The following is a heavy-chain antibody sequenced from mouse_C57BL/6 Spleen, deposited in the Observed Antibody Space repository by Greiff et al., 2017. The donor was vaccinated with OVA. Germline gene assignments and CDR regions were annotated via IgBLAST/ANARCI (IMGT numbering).Heavy chain of an antibody. J-gene: IGHJ2*01. CDR3: ARVPQNWGFDY. V-gene: IGHV5-16*01. CDR2: INYDGSST. Sequence: DVKLVESAGGLVQPGSSMKLSCTASGFTFSDYYMAWVRQVPEKGLEWVANINYDGSSTYYLDSLKSRFIISRDNAKNILYLQMSSLKSEDTATYYCARVPQNWGFDYWGQGTTLTVSS. CDR1: GFTFSDYY. D-gene: IGHD4-1*01.